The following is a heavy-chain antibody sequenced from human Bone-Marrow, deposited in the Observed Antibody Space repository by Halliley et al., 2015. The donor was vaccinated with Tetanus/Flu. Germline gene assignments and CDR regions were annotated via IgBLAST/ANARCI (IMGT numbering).Heavy chain of an antibody. CDR3: ATVPGIAMTGPDY. D-gene: IGHD6-19*01. V-gene: IGHV3-74*01. CDR1: GFTFRSYW. CDR2: ISGDGTST. J-gene: IGHJ4*02. Sequence: SLRLSCEASGFTFRSYWMNWVRQVPGRGPVWVSRISGDGTSTSYADAVKGRFTISRDNAKNTLYLQMKSLRADDTAVYFCATVPGIAMTGPDYWGQGTLVTVSS.